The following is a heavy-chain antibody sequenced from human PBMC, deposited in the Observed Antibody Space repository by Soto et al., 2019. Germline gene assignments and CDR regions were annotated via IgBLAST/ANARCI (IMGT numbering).Heavy chain of an antibody. CDR3: AKDRGSGSYPNHFDY. V-gene: IGHV3-30*18. J-gene: IGHJ4*02. CDR1: GFTFSSYG. D-gene: IGHD1-26*01. Sequence: QVQVVESGGGVVQPGRSLRLSCAASGFTFSSYGMHWVRQAPGKGLEWVAVISYDGSNKYYADSVKGRFTISRDNSKNTLYLQMNRLRAEDTAVYYCAKDRGSGSYPNHFDYWGQGTLVTVSS. CDR2: ISYDGSNK.